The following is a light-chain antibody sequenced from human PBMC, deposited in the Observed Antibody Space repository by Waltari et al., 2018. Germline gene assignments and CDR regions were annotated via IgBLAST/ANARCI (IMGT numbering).Light chain of an antibody. Sequence: EIVLTQSPGTLSLSPGERATLSCRASQSVGRYLAWYQQKPGQAPRLLIYDASTRATGIPDRFSGSGSGTDFSLTISRLEPEYFAVYYCQKYVNLPATFGQGTKVEIK. CDR2: DAS. V-gene: IGKV3-20*01. CDR1: QSVGRY. J-gene: IGKJ1*01. CDR3: QKYVNLPAT.